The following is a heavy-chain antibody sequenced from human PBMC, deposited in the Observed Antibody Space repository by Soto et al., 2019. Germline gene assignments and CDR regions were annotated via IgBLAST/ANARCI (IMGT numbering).Heavy chain of an antibody. CDR1: GASIVSRDYY. CDR3: ASIYDSSGYYYGNNWFDP. CDR2: IYYSGGT. J-gene: IGHJ5*02. V-gene: IGHV4-31*02. Sequence: SDTLSLTCTFSGASIVSRDYYWSWIRQPPGKGLEWIGYIYYSGGTYYNPSLKSRVTISVDTSKNQFSLELSSVTSADTAVYYCASIYDSSGYYYGNNWFDPWGQGTLVTVS. D-gene: IGHD3-22*01.